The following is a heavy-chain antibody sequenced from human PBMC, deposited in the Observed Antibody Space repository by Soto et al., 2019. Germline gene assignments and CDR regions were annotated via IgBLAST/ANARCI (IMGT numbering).Heavy chain of an antibody. CDR3: ATPAPSRYSSGWSPPGMDV. CDR1: GGSISSSSYY. V-gene: IGHV4-39*01. CDR2: IYYSGST. D-gene: IGHD6-19*01. J-gene: IGHJ6*02. Sequence: TSETLSLTCTVSGGSISSSSYYWGWIRQPPGKGLEWIGSIYYSGSTYYNPSLKSRVTISVDTSKNQFSLKLSSVTAADTAVYYCATPAPSRYSSGWSPPGMDVWGQGTTVTVSS.